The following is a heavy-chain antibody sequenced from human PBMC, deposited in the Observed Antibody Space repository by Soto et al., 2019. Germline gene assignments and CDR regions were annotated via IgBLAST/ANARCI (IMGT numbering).Heavy chain of an antibody. J-gene: IGHJ6*02. V-gene: IGHV2-26*01. CDR1: GFSLSNARMG. Sequence: QVTLKESGPVLVKPTETLTLTCTVSGFSLSNARMGVSWIRQPPGKALEWLAHIFSNDEKSYSTSLKSRLTSSEDTAKSQVVLTMTNMDPVDTATYYCARIGYCTNGVCSRTPDYGMDVWGQGTTVTVSS. CDR2: IFSNDEK. D-gene: IGHD2-8*01. CDR3: ARIGYCTNGVCSRTPDYGMDV.